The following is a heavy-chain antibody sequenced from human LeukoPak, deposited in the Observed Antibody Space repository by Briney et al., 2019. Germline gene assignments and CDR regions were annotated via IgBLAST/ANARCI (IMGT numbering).Heavy chain of an antibody. Sequence: GGSLRLSCAASGFTFSSYAMSWVRQAPGKGLEWVSAISGSGGSTYYADSVKGRFTISRDNSKNALYLQMNSLRAEDTAVYYCAKDLIAYSSGWRFDYWGQGTLVTVSS. J-gene: IGHJ4*02. V-gene: IGHV3-23*01. CDR2: ISGSGGST. D-gene: IGHD6-19*01. CDR1: GFTFSSYA. CDR3: AKDLIAYSSGWRFDY.